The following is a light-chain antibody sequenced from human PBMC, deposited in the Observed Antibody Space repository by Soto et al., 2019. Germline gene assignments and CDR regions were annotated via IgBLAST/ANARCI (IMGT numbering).Light chain of an antibody. CDR2: EVS. V-gene: IGLV2-14*03. J-gene: IGLJ1*01. CDR3: SSYTSSSTRV. Sequence: QSALTQPASVSGSPGQSITISCTGTSSDVGAYDFVSWYQQHPDKAPKLMIYEVSNRPSGVSNRFSGSKSVNTATLTISGLHAEDEADYYCSSYTSSSTRVFGTGTKVTV. CDR1: SSDVGAYDF.